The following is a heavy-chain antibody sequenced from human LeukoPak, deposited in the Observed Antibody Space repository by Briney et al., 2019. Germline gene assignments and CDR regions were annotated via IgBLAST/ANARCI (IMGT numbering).Heavy chain of an antibody. Sequence: PGGSLRLSCAASGFTFSSYSMNWVRQAPGKGLEWVSSISSSSSYIYYADSVKGRFTISRDNAKNSLYLQMNSLRAEDTAVYYCARESDYYHSWIDYWGQGTLVTVSS. D-gene: IGHD3-22*01. CDR3: ARESDYYHSWIDY. CDR1: GFTFSSYS. J-gene: IGHJ4*02. V-gene: IGHV3-21*01. CDR2: ISSSSSYI.